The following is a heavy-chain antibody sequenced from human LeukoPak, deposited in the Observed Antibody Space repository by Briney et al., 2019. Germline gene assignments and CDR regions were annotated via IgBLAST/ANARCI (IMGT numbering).Heavy chain of an antibody. J-gene: IGHJ4*02. Sequence: PGGSLRLSCAASGFTFSSYAIDWVRQAPGKGLEWVALISYDGSKKYYAESVKGRFTISRDTSKNTLYLQMNSLRTEDTAVYYSARNNIFGYASGWPLDYWGQGTLVTVSS. D-gene: IGHD6-19*01. CDR3: ARNNIFGYASGWPLDY. CDR2: ISYDGSKK. V-gene: IGHV3-30-3*01. CDR1: GFTFSSYA.